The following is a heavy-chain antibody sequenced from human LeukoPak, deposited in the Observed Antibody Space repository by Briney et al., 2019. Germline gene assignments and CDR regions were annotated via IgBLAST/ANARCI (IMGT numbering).Heavy chain of an antibody. J-gene: IGHJ3*02. CDR3: ARDPVHTISDAFDI. V-gene: IGHV4-59*12. CDR1: GGSLSSYY. CDR2: VYDSGTT. Sequence: SETLSLTCIVSGGSLSSYYWSWIRQPPGKGLEWIGYVYDSGTTNYNPSLESRVTISVDRSKNQFSLKLSSVTAADTAVYYCARDPVHTISDAFDIWGQGTMVTVSS. D-gene: IGHD3-3*01.